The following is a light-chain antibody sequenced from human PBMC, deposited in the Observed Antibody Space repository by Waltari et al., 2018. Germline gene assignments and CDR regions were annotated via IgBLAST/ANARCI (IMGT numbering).Light chain of an antibody. J-gene: IGKJ5*01. CDR2: EFS. CDR3: MQSIQLPPIT. CDR1: QSLLHSDAKTL. V-gene: IGKV2D-29*01. Sequence: DIVMTQTPLSLSVTPGQPASISCKSSQSLLHSDAKTLLYWYLQKAGQPPQLLIYEFSNRFSGVPDRFSGSGSGTDFTLKISRVEAEDVGVYFYMQSIQLPPITFGQGTRLEIK.